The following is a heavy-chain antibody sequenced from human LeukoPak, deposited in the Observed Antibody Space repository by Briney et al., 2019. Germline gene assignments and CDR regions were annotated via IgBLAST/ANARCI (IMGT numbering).Heavy chain of an antibody. CDR2: IYYSGST. D-gene: IGHD3-22*01. CDR1: GGSFSSYY. J-gene: IGHJ4*02. CDR3: ARDPGGYYDSSGYYSHVGYFDY. V-gene: IGHV4-59*01. Sequence: PSETLSLTCAVSGGSFSSYYWSWIRQPPGKGLEWIGYIYYSGSTNYNPSLKSRVTISVDTSKNQFSLKLSSVTAADTAVYYCARDPGGYYDSSGYYSHVGYFDYWGQGTLVTVSS.